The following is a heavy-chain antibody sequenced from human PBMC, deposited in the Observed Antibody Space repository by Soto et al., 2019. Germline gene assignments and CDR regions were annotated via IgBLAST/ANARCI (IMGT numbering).Heavy chain of an antibody. J-gene: IGHJ4*02. D-gene: IGHD3-22*01. CDR1: GASISRYY. CDR3: ARSVDTMIVVAYDY. Sequence: ASETLSLTCTVSGASISRYYWSWSRQPPGKGLEWIGNIYNSGSTNYNPSLKSRVTISIDTSKNQFSLKLSSVTAADTAVYYCARSVDTMIVVAYDYWGQGTLVTVS. V-gene: IGHV4-59*08. CDR2: IYNSGST.